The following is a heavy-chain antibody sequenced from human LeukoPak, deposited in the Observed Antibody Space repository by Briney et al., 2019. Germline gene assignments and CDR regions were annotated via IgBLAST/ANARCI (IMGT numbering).Heavy chain of an antibody. D-gene: IGHD4-17*01. CDR3: AKEIWPTVTTPGWTYFDY. V-gene: IGHV3-74*01. Sequence: GGSLRLSCAASGFTFSSYWMHWVRQAPGKGLVWVSRINSAGSITNYADSVRGRFTVSRDNSKNTLYLQMNSLRAEDTAVYYCAKEIWPTVTTPGWTYFDYWGQGALVTVSS. CDR2: INSAGSIT. CDR1: GFTFSSYW. J-gene: IGHJ4*02.